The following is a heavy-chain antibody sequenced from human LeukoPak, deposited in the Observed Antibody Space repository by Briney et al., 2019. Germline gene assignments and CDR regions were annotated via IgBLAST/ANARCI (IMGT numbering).Heavy chain of an antibody. CDR2: ISGSGGGT. CDR3: AKGVADVIVVITAIDY. CDR1: GFTFTGYV. Sequence: GGSLRLSCAASGFTFTGYVMTWVRQAPRKGLEWVSAISGSGGGTYYADSAKGRFTISRDNSNYTLFLQMNSLRVEDTAVYYCAKGVADVIVVITAIDYWGQGTLVTVSS. V-gene: IGHV3-23*01. J-gene: IGHJ4*02. D-gene: IGHD3-22*01.